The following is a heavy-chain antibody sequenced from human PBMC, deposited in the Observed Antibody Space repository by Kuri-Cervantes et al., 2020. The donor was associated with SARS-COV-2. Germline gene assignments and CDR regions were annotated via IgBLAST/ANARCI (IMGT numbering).Heavy chain of an antibody. V-gene: IGHV3-48*01. CDR3: ARGVPSGRYYHWFDP. D-gene: IGHD1-26*01. CDR1: GFTFSSYS. Sequence: GGSLRLSCAASGFTFSSYSMNWVRQAPGKGLGWVSYISSSSSNIYYADSVKGRFTISRDNAKNSLYLQMNSLRAEETAVYYCARGVPSGRYYHWFDPWGQGTLVTVSS. CDR2: ISSSSSNI. J-gene: IGHJ5*02.